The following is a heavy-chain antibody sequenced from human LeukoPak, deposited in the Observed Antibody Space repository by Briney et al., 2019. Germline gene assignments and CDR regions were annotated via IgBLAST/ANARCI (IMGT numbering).Heavy chain of an antibody. J-gene: IGHJ2*01. CDR1: GFTFSSYG. Sequence: PGGSLRLSCAASGFTFSSYGMSWVRQAPGKGLEWVSAISGSGGSTYYADSVKGRFTISRDNAKNTLYLQMNSLRAEDTAVYYCALTTGAADFDLWGRGTLVTVSS. V-gene: IGHV3-23*01. CDR3: ALTTGAADFDL. D-gene: IGHD1-1*01. CDR2: ISGSGGST.